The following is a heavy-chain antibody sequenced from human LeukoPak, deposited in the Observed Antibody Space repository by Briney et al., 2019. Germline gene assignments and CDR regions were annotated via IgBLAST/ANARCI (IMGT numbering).Heavy chain of an antibody. J-gene: IGHJ5*02. V-gene: IGHV3-20*01. D-gene: IGHD3-10*01. CDR3: AREPYGSGSSRWFDP. Sequence: GGSLRLSCAASGFTFDDYGMSWVRQAPGKGLEWVSGINWNGGSTGYADSVKGRFTISRDNAKNSLYLQMNSLRAEDTALYHCAREPYGSGSSRWFDPWGQGTLVTVSS. CDR1: GFTFDDYG. CDR2: INWNGGST.